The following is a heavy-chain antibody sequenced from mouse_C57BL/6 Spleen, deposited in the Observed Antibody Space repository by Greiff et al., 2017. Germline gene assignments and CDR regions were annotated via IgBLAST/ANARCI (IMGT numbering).Heavy chain of an antibody. CDR1: GFNIKDYY. J-gene: IGHJ3*01. CDR2: IDPEDGET. V-gene: IGHV14-2*01. Sequence: VQLKESGAELVKPGASVKLSCTASGFNIKDYYMHWVKQRTEQGLEWIGRIDPEDGETKYAAKFKGKATITVETPSNTAYLQLSSLTSADTAVYFCASPYSNYVGFAYWGQGTLVTVSA. D-gene: IGHD2-5*01. CDR3: ASPYSNYVGFAY.